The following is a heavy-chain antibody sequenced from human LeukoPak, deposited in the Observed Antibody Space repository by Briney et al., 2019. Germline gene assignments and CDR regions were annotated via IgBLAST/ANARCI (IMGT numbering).Heavy chain of an antibody. V-gene: IGHV3-30*02. CDR2: IRYDGSNK. J-gene: IGHJ4*02. D-gene: IGHD6-13*01. CDR3: AKDRGPYSSSSWTHDY. Sequence: PGGSLRLSCAASGFTFSSYGMHWVRQAPGKGLEWVAFIRYDGSNKYYADSVKGRFTISRVNSKNTLYLQMNSLRAEDTAVYYCAKDRGPYSSSSWTHDYWGQGTLVTVSS. CDR1: GFTFSSYG.